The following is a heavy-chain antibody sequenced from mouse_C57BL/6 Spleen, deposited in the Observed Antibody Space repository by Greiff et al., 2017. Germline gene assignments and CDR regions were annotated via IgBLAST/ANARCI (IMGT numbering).Heavy chain of an antibody. CDR3: ARWGDYYGSSYWYFDG. CDR1: GYTFTSYW. V-gene: IGHV1-50*01. J-gene: IGHJ1*03. Sequence: QVQLQQPGAELVKPGASVKLSCKASGYTFTSYWMQWVKQRPGQGLEWIGEIDPSDSYTNYNQKFRGKATLTVDTSSSTAYMQRSSLTSEDSAVYYCARWGDYYGSSYWYFDGWGTGTTVTVSS. D-gene: IGHD1-1*01. CDR2: IDPSDSYT.